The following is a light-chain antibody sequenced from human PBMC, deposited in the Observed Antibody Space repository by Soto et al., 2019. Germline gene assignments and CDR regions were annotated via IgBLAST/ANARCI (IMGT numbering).Light chain of an antibody. Sequence: EIVLTQSPAPLPLSPGEKATLSCRASQSVSSSLAWYQQKPGKAPSLLIYDASNRATGIPARFSGSGSGTDFTLTISSLEPEDFAVYYCQQRSNWPPYTFGQGTKLEIK. CDR2: DAS. CDR3: QQRSNWPPYT. V-gene: IGKV3-11*01. J-gene: IGKJ2*01. CDR1: QSVSSS.